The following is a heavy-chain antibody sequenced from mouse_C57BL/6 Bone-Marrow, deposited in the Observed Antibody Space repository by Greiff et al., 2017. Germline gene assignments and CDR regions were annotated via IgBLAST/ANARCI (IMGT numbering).Heavy chain of an antibody. V-gene: IGHV1-75*01. D-gene: IGHD1-1*02. CDR3: ARRGLWDY. CDR2: IFPGSGST. CDR1: GYTFTDSY. Sequence: VMLVESGPELVKPGASVKISCKASGYTFTDSYINWVKQRPGQGLEWIGWIFPGSGSTYYNEKFKGKATLTVDKSSSTAYMLLSSLTSEDSAVYFCARRGLWDYWGQGTTLTVSS. J-gene: IGHJ2*01.